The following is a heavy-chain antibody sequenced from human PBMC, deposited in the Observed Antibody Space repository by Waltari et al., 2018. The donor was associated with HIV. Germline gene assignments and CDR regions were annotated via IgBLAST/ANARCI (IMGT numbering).Heavy chain of an antibody. Sequence: QVPLHESGPGMVKPSETLSLTCAVSGYPISSDYYWGWIRQPPGKGLEWVGSAARSGSTYYSPSLKSRVTISLDTSKNQFSLKLNSVAAADTAVYYCGSGSRRGHSHGIDYWGQGTLVTVSS. V-gene: IGHV4-38-2*01. J-gene: IGHJ4*02. CDR1: GYPISSDYY. CDR3: GSGSRRGHSHGIDY. CDR2: AARSGST. D-gene: IGHD5-18*01.